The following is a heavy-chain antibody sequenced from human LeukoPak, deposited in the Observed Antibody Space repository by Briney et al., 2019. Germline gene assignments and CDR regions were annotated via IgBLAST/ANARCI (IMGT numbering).Heavy chain of an antibody. D-gene: IGHD4-17*01. V-gene: IGHV1-8*01. CDR3: ARGYGDFLSYYYYGMDV. J-gene: IGHJ6*02. CDR2: MNPNSGNT. CDR1: GYTFTSYD. Sequence: ASVKVSCRAPGYTFTSYDINWVRQATGQGLEWMGWMNPNSGNTGYAQKFQGRVTMTRNTSISTAYMELSSLRSEDTAVYYCARGYGDFLSYYYYGMDVWGQGTTVTVSS.